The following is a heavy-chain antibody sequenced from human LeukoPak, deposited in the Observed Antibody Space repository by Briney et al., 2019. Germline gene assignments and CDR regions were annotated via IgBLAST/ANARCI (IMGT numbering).Heavy chain of an antibody. CDR2: INPKSGGT. V-gene: IGHV1-2*02. J-gene: IGHJ4*02. CDR1: GYTFSDYY. Sequence: ASVKVSCKASGYTFSDYYMHWVRQAPGQGLEWLGWINPKSGGTDYAQQFQGRVTMTRDTSSNTDYMEIRSLRSDDTAVYYCARDEAGFGTTPLDYWGQGTLVTVSS. D-gene: IGHD2-8*01. CDR3: ARDEAGFGTTPLDY.